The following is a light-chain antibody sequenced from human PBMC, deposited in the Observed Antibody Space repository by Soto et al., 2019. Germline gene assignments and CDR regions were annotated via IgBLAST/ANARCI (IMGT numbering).Light chain of an antibody. V-gene: IGKV3-20*01. CDR1: QSVSSSY. CDR3: QLYGSSATWT. Sequence: ETVLTQSPGALSLYPGERATLSCRARQSVSSSYLAWYQQKPGQAPRLLIYGASSRAAGIPDRFSGSGSGTDFTLNVSRVEPEDFAVYYCQLYGSSATWTFGQGTKVEIK. CDR2: GAS. J-gene: IGKJ1*01.